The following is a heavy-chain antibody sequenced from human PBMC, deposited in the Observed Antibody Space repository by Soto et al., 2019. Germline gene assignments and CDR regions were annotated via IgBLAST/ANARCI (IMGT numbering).Heavy chain of an antibody. CDR3: ATFVVPASRNTDFDF. V-gene: IGHV4-39*01. Sequence: PSETLSLTCTVSGGSISTSNYYLGWVRQPPGKGLDWIGNSYYSGTTYYNPSLKSRVTISVDTSKNQFSLKLNSVTAADTAVYYCATFVVPASRNTDFDFWFPGPLVTLFS. J-gene: IGHJ4*02. CDR2: SYYSGTT. CDR1: GGSISTSNYY. D-gene: IGHD2-21*02.